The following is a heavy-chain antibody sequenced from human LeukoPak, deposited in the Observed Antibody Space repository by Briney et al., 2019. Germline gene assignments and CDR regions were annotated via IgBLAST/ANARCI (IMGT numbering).Heavy chain of an antibody. CDR2: IYTSEST. CDR3: ARVPWEMDAFYI. D-gene: IGHD1-26*01. V-gene: IGHV4-61*02. J-gene: IGHJ3*02. CDR1: GGSLSSGRYY. Sequence: SQTLSLTCTVSGGSLSSGRYYWRWIRQPAGKGLEWVGRIYTSESTNYNPSLNSRVPISVDTSKNQFSLTLSSVTAADTAVYYCARVPWEMDAFYIWGQGTMVTVSS.